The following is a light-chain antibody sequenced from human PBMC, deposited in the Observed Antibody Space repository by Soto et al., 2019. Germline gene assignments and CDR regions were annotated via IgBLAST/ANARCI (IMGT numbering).Light chain of an antibody. CDR3: QHYNSYSEA. Sequence: DIQMTQSPSSLSASVGDRVTITCRASQGITDYLAWYQQRPGKVPKLLIYAASILQSGVPSRFSGSGSGTEFTLTISSLQPDDFATYYCQHYNSYSEAFGQGTKVDI. J-gene: IGKJ1*01. V-gene: IGKV1-27*01. CDR2: AAS. CDR1: QGITDY.